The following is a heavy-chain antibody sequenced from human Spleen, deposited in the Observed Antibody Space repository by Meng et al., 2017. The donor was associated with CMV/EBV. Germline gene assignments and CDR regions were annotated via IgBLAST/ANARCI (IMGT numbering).Heavy chain of an antibody. Sequence: QGRWQESGPGRWNASETLSLTCTVSGGSISSYYWSWIRQPAGKGLEWIGRIYTSGSTNYNPSLKSRVTMSVDTSKNQFSLKLSSVTAADTAVYYCARVKSGYEPDYFDYWGQGTLVTVSS. V-gene: IGHV4-4*07. CDR2: IYTSGST. D-gene: IGHD5-12*01. J-gene: IGHJ4*02. CDR1: GGSISSYY. CDR3: ARVKSGYEPDYFDY.